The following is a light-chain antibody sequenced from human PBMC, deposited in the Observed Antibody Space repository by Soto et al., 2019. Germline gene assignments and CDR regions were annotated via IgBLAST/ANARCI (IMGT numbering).Light chain of an antibody. CDR3: QQYKDYSRT. V-gene: IGKV1-5*01. J-gene: IGKJ1*01. CDR1: QRISNW. Sequence: DVQLTQSPSTLSASVGDRVTISCRASQRISNWLAWYQQKPGKAPKLLIFDASNLRSGVPSRFSGRQSGTEFTLTISSLQPDDFAIYYCQQYKDYSRTFGQGTKVDFK. CDR2: DAS.